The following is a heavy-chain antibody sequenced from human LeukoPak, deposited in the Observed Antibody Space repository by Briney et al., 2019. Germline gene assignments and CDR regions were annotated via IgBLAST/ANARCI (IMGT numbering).Heavy chain of an antibody. CDR1: GGSISGSDYY. Sequence: SETLSLTCTVSGGSISGSDYYWGWIRQPPGKALEWIGSIYSSGSTYYNPSLKSRVTISVDTSKNHFSLQLSSVTAADTAVYYCATIRPKVAAASPWGRGTMVTVSS. CDR3: ATIRPKVAAASP. D-gene: IGHD2-15*01. CDR2: IYSSGST. V-gene: IGHV4-39*02. J-gene: IGHJ3*01.